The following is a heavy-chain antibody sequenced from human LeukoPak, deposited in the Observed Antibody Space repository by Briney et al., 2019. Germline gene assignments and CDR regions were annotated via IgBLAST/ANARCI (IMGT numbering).Heavy chain of an antibody. D-gene: IGHD5-18*01. CDR1: GGSFSGYY. Sequence: PSETLSLTCAVYGGSFSGYYWSWIRQPPGKGLEWIGEINHSGSTNYNPSLKSRVTISVDTSKNQFSLKLSSVTAADTAVYYCARLGVGDTAMATDFDYWGQGTLVTVSS. CDR2: INHSGST. J-gene: IGHJ4*02. CDR3: ARLGVGDTAMATDFDY. V-gene: IGHV4-34*01.